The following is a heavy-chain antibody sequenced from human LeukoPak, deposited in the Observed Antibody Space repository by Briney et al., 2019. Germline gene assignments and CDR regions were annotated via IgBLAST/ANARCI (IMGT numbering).Heavy chain of an antibody. J-gene: IGHJ4*02. Sequence: ASVKVSCKASGYTFTDYYMHWVRQAPGQGFEWMGWINPNSGGTNYAQNFQGRVTMTRDTSITTAYMELSSLRSDDTAVYYCARDRDTISTTDAGGDHFHYWGQGTLVTVSS. CDR2: INPNSGGT. CDR3: ARDRDTISTTDAGGDHFHY. V-gene: IGHV1-2*02. CDR1: GYTFTDYY. D-gene: IGHD1-1*01.